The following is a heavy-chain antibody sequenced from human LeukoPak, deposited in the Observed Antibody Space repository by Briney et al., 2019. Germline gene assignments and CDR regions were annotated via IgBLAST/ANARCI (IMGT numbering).Heavy chain of an antibody. V-gene: IGHV4-61*02. CDR3: AREKYPAAIGY. Sequence: PSETLSLTCTVSGGSISSGSYYWSWIRQPAGKGLEWIGRIYTSGSTNYNPSLKSRVTISVDTSKNQFSLKLSSVTAADTAVYYCAREKYPAAIGYGGRGTLVTVSS. J-gene: IGHJ4*02. CDR1: GGSISSGSYY. CDR2: IYTSGST. D-gene: IGHD2-2*01.